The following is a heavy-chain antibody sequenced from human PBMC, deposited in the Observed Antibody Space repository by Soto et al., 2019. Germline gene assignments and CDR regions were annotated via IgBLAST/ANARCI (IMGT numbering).Heavy chain of an antibody. J-gene: IGHJ4*02. Sequence: SETLSLTSHVSGGSISSADFFWTWLRQPPGKGLEWLGYIYYSGTTYYIPSRKVRLFIALCTSMSQYSLSLDSVTAADTAVYCCARESYLPMARNDFRGRRTL. D-gene: IGHD3-10*01. CDR1: GGSISSADFF. CDR2: IYYSGTT. CDR3: ARESYLPMARNDF. V-gene: IGHV4-30-4*01.